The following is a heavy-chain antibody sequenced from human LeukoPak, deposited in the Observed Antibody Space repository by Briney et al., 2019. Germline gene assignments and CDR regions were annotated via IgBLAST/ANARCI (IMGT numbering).Heavy chain of an antibody. D-gene: IGHD3-22*01. CDR3: ARGPLHYYDSSGNNWFDP. Sequence: SETLSLTCTVSGGSISSSSYYWGWIRQPPGKGLEWIGSIYYSGSTYYNPSLKSRVTMSVDTSKNQFSLKLSSVTAADTAVYYCARGPLHYYDSSGNNWFDPWGQGTLVTVSS. J-gene: IGHJ5*02. V-gene: IGHV4-39*07. CDR1: GGSISSSSYY. CDR2: IYYSGST.